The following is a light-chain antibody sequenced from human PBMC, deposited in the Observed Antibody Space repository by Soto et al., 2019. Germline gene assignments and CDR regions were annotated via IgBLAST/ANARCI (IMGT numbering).Light chain of an antibody. CDR3: QSSDSSLSGYVV. V-gene: IGLV1-40*01. J-gene: IGLJ2*01. Sequence: QPVLTQPPSVSGAPGQRVTISCTGSSSNIGAGYDVHWYQQLPGTAPKLLIYGNSNRPSGVPDRFSGSKSGTSASLAITGLPAEDQADYYCQSSDSSLSGYVVFGGGTKLTVL. CDR2: GNS. CDR1: SSNIGAGYD.